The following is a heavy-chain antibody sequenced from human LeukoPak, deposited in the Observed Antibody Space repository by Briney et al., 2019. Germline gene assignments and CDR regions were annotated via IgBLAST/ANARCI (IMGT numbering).Heavy chain of an antibody. CDR2: INHSGST. D-gene: IGHD6-13*01. V-gene: IGHV4-34*01. Sequence: SETLSLTCAVNGGSFSGYFWSWIRQPPGKGLEWIGEINHSGSTNYNPSLKNRVTISVDTSKNQFSLKLSSVTAADTAVYYCARNIAAAGIIYYYYYMDVWGKGSTVTVSS. CDR3: ARNIAAAGIIYYYYYMDV. J-gene: IGHJ6*03. CDR1: GGSFSGYF.